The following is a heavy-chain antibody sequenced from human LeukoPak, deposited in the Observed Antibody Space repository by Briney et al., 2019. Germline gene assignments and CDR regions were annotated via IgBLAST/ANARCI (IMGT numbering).Heavy chain of an antibody. CDR2: ISAYNGNT. CDR1: GYTFTSYG. D-gene: IGHD3-10*01. Sequence: ASVKVSCKASGYTFTSYGISWVRQAPGQGLEWMGWISAYNGNTNYAQKLQGRVTMTTDTSTSTAYMELRSLRSDDTAVYYCARGARGHSYGSGTYYYYYMDVWGKGTTVTVSS. CDR3: ARGARGHSYGSGTYYYYYMDV. V-gene: IGHV1-18*01. J-gene: IGHJ6*03.